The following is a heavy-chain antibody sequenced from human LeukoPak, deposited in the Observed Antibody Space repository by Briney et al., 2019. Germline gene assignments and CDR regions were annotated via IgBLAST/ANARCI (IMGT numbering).Heavy chain of an antibody. V-gene: IGHV3-64D*06. CDR2: ISDSGDST. CDR3: VVERGYYDSSGYSTYYFDY. Sequence: GGSLRLSCLGSGFTFSNSAMHWVRQAPGKGLEYVSAISDSGDSTFHADSVKGRFTISRDNSKNTLYLQMSSLTTEDTVVYYCVVERGYYDSSGYSTYYFDYWGQGTPVTVSS. J-gene: IGHJ4*02. D-gene: IGHD3-22*01. CDR1: GFTFSNSA.